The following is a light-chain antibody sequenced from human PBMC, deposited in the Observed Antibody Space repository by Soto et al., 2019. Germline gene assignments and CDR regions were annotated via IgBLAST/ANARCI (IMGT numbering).Light chain of an antibody. CDR1: QSVNNN. Sequence: EIVMTQSPATLSVSPGERATLSCRASQSVNNNLAWYQQKPGQGPRLLIYGASTRATGIPARFSGSGSGTEFTLTISSLQSEDFEVYYCQQYNNWPPLTFGQGTKLEIK. CDR3: QQYNNWPPLT. J-gene: IGKJ2*01. CDR2: GAS. V-gene: IGKV3-15*01.